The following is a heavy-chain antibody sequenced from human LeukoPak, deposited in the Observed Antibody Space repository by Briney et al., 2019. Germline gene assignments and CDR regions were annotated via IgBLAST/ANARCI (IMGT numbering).Heavy chain of an antibody. V-gene: IGHV1-2*02. CDR3: ARDRIGTDYFDY. CDR1: GYTFTGYY. D-gene: IGHD1-1*01. J-gene: IGHJ4*02. CDR2: INPNSGGT. Sequence: ASVKVSCKASGYTFTGYYMHWVRQAPGQGLEWMGWINPNSGGTNYAQKFQGRVTMTRDTSISTAYMELSRLRSDDTAVYYCARDRIGTDYFDYWGQGTLVTVSS.